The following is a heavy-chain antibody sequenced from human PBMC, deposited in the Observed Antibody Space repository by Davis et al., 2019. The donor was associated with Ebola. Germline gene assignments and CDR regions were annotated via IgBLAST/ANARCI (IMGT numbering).Heavy chain of an antibody. Sequence: MPSETLSLTCTVSGGSISGDYWSWIRQPPGKGLEWIGYIYYSGSTNYNPSLKSRVTISVDTSKNQFSLKLSSVTAADTAVYYCARDLVGYCSSTSCSSHYGMDVWGQGTTVTVSS. J-gene: IGHJ6*02. CDR3: ARDLVGYCSSTSCSSHYGMDV. D-gene: IGHD2-2*01. V-gene: IGHV4-59*01. CDR1: GGSISGDY. CDR2: IYYSGST.